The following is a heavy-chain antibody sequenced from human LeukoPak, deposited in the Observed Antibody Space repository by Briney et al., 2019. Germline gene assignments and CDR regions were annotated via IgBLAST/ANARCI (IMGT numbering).Heavy chain of an antibody. CDR2: ISGYNANT. Sequence: ASEKVSCKGSGYSFKTFGISWVRHAPGQGLERMGWISGYNANTDSAQKFQDRVTMPTDNSVTTAYLELRSLRSGDTAVYFCVRVGSAYGDPLEFDFWGQGALVTVCS. V-gene: IGHV1-18*01. D-gene: IGHD4-17*01. J-gene: IGHJ4*02. CDR3: VRVGSAYGDPLEFDF. CDR1: GYSFKTFG.